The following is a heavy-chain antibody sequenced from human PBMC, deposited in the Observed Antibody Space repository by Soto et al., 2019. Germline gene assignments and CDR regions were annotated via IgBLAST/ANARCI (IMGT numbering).Heavy chain of an antibody. CDR1: GGTFSSYA. Sequence: QVQLVQSGAEVKKPGSSVKVSCKASGGTFSSYAISWVRQAPGQGLEWMGGIIPIFGTANYAQKFQGRVTTSAEESTSKADMELSGLRSEDTAVYYCARSQSGYSGYEAHFDYWGQGTLVTVSS. CDR3: ARSQSGYSGYEAHFDY. D-gene: IGHD5-12*01. J-gene: IGHJ4*02. V-gene: IGHV1-69*12. CDR2: IIPIFGTA.